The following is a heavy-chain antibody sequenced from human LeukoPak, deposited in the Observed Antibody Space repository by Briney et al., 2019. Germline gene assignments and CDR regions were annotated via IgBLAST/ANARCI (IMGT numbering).Heavy chain of an antibody. Sequence: PGGSLRLSCAASRFTFSSYGMHWVRQAPGKGLEWVAVISYDGSNKYYADSVKGRFTISRDNSKNTLYLQMNSLRAEDTAVYYCAKDWVAADYWGQGTLVTVSS. CDR2: ISYDGSNK. D-gene: IGHD6-13*01. CDR3: AKDWVAADY. CDR1: RFTFSSYG. J-gene: IGHJ4*02. V-gene: IGHV3-30*18.